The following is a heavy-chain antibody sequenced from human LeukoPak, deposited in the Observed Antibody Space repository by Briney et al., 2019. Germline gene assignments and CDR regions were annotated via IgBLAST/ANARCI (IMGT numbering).Heavy chain of an antibody. CDR3: ARRSYVGSTSAFDI. J-gene: IGHJ3*02. D-gene: IGHD1-26*01. Sequence: RPMPGXGLEWMGIIYPVDSDTRYSPSFQGQITISADKSISTAYLQWSSLKASDTAMYYCARRSYVGSTSAFDIWGQGTMVTVSS. CDR2: IYPVDSDT. V-gene: IGHV5-51*01.